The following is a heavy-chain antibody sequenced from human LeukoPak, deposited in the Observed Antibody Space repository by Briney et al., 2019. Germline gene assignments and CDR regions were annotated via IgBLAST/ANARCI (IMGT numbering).Heavy chain of an antibody. CDR2: INHSGST. J-gene: IGHJ4*02. CDR3: ARVMTTVTDFQFDY. CDR1: GGSFSGYY. V-gene: IGHV4-34*01. Sequence: RSSETLSLTCAVYGGSFSGYYWSWIRQPPGKGLEWIGEINHSGSTNYNPSLKSRVTISVDTSKNQFSLKLSSVTAADTAVYYCARVMTTVTDFQFDYWGQGTLVTVSS. D-gene: IGHD4-11*01.